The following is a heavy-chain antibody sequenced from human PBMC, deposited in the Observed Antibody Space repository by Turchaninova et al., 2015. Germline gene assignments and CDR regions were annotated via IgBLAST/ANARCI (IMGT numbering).Heavy chain of an antibody. J-gene: IGHJ4*02. D-gene: IGHD7-27*01. CDR3: ARQGQLGSTTGYFDY. CDR2: IYYSGST. V-gene: IGHV4-30-4*01. CDR1: GGSISSGDYY. Sequence: QVQLQESGPGLVKPSQTLSLPCTVPGGSISSGDYYWTWIRQPPGKGLECIGYIYYSGSTYYNPSLKSRVSISVDTSKNQFSLKLNSVTAADTAVYYCARQGQLGSTTGYFDYWGQGTLVTVSS.